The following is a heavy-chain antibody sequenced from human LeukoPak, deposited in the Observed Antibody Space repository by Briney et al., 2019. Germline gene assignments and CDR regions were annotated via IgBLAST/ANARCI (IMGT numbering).Heavy chain of an antibody. CDR2: ISWNSGSI. V-gene: IGHV3-9*01. D-gene: IGHD3-3*01. CDR1: GFTFDDYA. CDR3: AKYRGTIFGVVLYYFDY. Sequence: SLRLSCAASGFTFDDYAMHWVRQAPGKGLEWASGISWNSGSIGYADSVKRRFTISRDNAKNSLYLQMNSLRAEDTALYYWAKYRGTIFGVVLYYFDYWGQGTLVTVSS. J-gene: IGHJ4*02.